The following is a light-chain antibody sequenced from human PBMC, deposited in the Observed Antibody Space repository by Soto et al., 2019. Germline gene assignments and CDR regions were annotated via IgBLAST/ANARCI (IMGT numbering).Light chain of an antibody. CDR3: MKGTHWQIT. CDR1: QVLLHSNGYTY. J-gene: IGKJ5*01. Sequence: DIVGTHSPLSRSAPPGGAGSISFLSSQVLLHSNGYTYLDWYLQKPGQSKHIMVYLGYNRASGVNDRFSGSGSGTDFTLTISRVEAEDVGVYYCMKGTHWQITVGKGPRLEIK. V-gene: IGKV2-28*01. CDR2: LGY.